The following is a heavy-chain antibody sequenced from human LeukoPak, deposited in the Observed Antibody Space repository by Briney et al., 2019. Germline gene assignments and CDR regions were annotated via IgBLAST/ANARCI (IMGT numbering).Heavy chain of an antibody. CDR3: AVQHVAFDY. D-gene: IGHD1-1*01. Sequence: PGGSLRLSCAASGFTFSSYEMNWVRQAPGKGLEWVSYISSSGRTIYYADSVKGRFTISRDNAKNSLYLQMNSLRAEDTAVYYCAVQHVAFDYWGQGTLVTVSS. CDR2: ISSSGRTI. V-gene: IGHV3-48*03. J-gene: IGHJ4*02. CDR1: GFTFSSYE.